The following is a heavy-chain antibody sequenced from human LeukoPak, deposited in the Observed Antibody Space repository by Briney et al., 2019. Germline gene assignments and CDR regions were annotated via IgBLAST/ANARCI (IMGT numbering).Heavy chain of an antibody. CDR2: IYSGGST. V-gene: IGHV3-53*01. CDR1: GFTFSRYW. Sequence: GGSLRLSCAASGFTFSRYWMSWVRQAPGKGLEWVSVIYSGGSTYYADSVKGRFTISRDSSKNTLYLHMHSLRAEDTAVYYCARSSDSCDSSGYYGYWGQGTLVTVSS. J-gene: IGHJ4*02. D-gene: IGHD3-22*01. CDR3: ARSSDSCDSSGYYGY.